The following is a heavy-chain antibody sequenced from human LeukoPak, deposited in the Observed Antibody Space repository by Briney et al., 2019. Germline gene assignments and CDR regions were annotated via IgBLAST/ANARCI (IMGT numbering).Heavy chain of an antibody. Sequence: GASVKVSCKASGYTFTSYDINWVRQATGQGLEWMGWMNPNSGNTGYAQKFQGRVTITADKSTSTAYMELSSLRSEDTAVYYCYVEPEDFDYWGQGTLVTVSS. CDR1: GYTFTSYD. D-gene: IGHD1-26*01. CDR3: YVEPEDFDY. J-gene: IGHJ4*02. CDR2: MNPNSGNT. V-gene: IGHV1-8*03.